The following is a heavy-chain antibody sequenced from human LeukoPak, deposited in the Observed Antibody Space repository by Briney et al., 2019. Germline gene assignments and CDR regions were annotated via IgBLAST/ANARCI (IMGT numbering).Heavy chain of an antibody. CDR1: GYTLTELS. D-gene: IGHD2-2*01. V-gene: IGHV1-24*01. Sequence: ASVKVSCKVSGYTLTELSMHWVRQAPGKGLEWMGGFDPEDGETIYAQKFQGRVTMTEDTSTDTAYMELSSLRSEDTAVYYCALIVVVPAAYGYTDNWFDPWGQGTLVTVSS. CDR3: ALIVVVPAAYGYTDNWFDP. CDR2: FDPEDGET. J-gene: IGHJ5*02.